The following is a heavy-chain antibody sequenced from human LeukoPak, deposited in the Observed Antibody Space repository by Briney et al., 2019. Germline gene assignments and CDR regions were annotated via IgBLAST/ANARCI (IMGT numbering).Heavy chain of an antibody. Sequence: SETLSPTCTVSGGSISSYYWSWIRQPPGKGLEWIGYIYYSGSTNYNPSLKSRVTISVDTSKNQFSLKLSSVTAADTAVYYCARAPGISGSYYSSLAPLEFDYWGQGTLVTVSS. CDR3: ARAPGISGSYYSSLAPLEFDY. J-gene: IGHJ4*02. CDR1: GGSISSYY. CDR2: IYYSGST. V-gene: IGHV4-59*01. D-gene: IGHD3-10*01.